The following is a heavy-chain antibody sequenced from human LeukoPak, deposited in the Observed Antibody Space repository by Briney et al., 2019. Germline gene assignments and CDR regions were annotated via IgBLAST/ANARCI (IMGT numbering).Heavy chain of an antibody. J-gene: IGHJ4*02. CDR3: ARDFRDILPSYSYFDY. CDR1: GGSISSGGYY. Sequence: SETLSLTCTVSGGSISSGGYYWSWSRQDPGKGLEWIGNIYYSGSTYYNPSLKSRVTISVDTSKNPFSLKLSSVTAADTAVYYCARDFRDILPSYSYFDYWGQGTLVTVSS. CDR2: IYYSGST. V-gene: IGHV4-31*03. D-gene: IGHD3-9*01.